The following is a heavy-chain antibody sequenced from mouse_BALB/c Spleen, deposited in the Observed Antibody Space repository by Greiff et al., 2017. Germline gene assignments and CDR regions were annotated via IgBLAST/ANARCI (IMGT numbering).Heavy chain of an antibody. Sequence: VQLQQSGPELVKPGASVKISCKASGYTFTDYNMHWVKQSHGKSLEWIGYIYPYNGGTGYNQKFKSKATLTVDNSSSTAYMELSSLTSEDSAVYYCARSVGDYYGSSYDYYAMDYWGQGTSVTVSS. D-gene: IGHD1-1*01. CDR2: IYPYNGGT. V-gene: IGHV1S29*02. CDR3: ARSVGDYYGSSYDYYAMDY. CDR1: GYTFTDYN. J-gene: IGHJ4*01.